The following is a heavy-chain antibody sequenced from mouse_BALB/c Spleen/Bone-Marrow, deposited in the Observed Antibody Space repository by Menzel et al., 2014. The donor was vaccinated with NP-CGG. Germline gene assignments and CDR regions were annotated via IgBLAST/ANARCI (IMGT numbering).Heavy chain of an antibody. CDR1: GYSFTSYY. V-gene: IGHV1S135*01. Sequence: EVQLQQSGPELMKPGASVKISCKASGYSFTSYYMHWVKQSHGKSLEWIGYIDPFNGGTSYNQKFKGKATLTVDKSSSTAYMHLSSLTSEDSAVYYCARALSIDGLAYCDEATLVDIST. J-gene: IGHJ3*01. CDR3: ARALSIDGLAY. D-gene: IGHD2-3*01. CDR2: IDPFNGGT.